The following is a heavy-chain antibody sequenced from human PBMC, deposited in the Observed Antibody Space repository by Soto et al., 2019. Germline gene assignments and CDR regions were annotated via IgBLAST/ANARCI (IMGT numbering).Heavy chain of an antibody. Sequence: QVQLVQSGAEVKKPGASVKVSCKASGYTFTSYGISWVRQAPGQGLEWMGWISAYNGNTNYAQKLQGRVTMTTDTSTSTAYMELRSLRSDDTAVYYCARDATGYISGWYARDYYYGMDVWGQGTTVTVSS. CDR3: ARDATGYISGWYARDYYYGMDV. D-gene: IGHD6-19*01. CDR1: GYTFTSYG. CDR2: ISAYNGNT. V-gene: IGHV1-18*01. J-gene: IGHJ6*02.